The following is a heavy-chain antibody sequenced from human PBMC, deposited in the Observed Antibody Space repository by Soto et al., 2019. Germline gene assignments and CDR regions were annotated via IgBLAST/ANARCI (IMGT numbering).Heavy chain of an antibody. CDR3: AREVGRGSGSYYLDY. D-gene: IGHD3-16*01. Sequence: VQLVESGGGVVQPGGSLRLSCAASGFTFSNYGMHWVRQAPGKGLLWVSRINGDGTDTTYADSVKGRFTISRDNAKNTVYLQMNGLRAEDTAVYYCAREVGRGSGSYYLDYWGQETLVTVSS. CDR1: GFTFSNYG. V-gene: IGHV3-74*03. CDR2: INGDGTDT. J-gene: IGHJ4*02.